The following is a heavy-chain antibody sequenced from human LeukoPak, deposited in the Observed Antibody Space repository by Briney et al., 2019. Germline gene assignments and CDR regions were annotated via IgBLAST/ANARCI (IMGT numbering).Heavy chain of an antibody. J-gene: IGHJ4*02. Sequence: GGSLRLSCAASGFTFSIYSMNWVRQAPGKGLEWISSFSSSSSSIYYADSAKGRFTISRDNAKNSLYLQMNSLRAEDTAVYYCARDLYGDYSFDYWGLGTLVTVSS. CDR2: FSSSSSSI. D-gene: IGHD4-17*01. V-gene: IGHV3-21*01. CDR1: GFTFSIYS. CDR3: ARDLYGDYSFDY.